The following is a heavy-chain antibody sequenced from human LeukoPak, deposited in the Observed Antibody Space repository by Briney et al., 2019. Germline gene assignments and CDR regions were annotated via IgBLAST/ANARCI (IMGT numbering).Heavy chain of an antibody. V-gene: IGHV3-30-3*01. CDR3: ARKSGSQGYFDY. CDR2: IAFDGNNK. CDR1: GFTFSSYA. Sequence: PGGSLRLSCAASGFTFSSYAMHWVRQAPGKGLEWVAAIAFDGNNKYCADSVKGRFTISRDNSKNTLYLQMNSLRAEDAAVYYCARKSGSQGYFDYWGQGTLVTVSS. D-gene: IGHD1-26*01. J-gene: IGHJ4*02.